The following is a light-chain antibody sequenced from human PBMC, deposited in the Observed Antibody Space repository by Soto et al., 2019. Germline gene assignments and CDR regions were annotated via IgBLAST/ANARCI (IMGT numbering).Light chain of an antibody. Sequence: EIVMTQSPATLSVSPRERATLSCRAGGRISNNLAWYQQKPGQAPRLLIYGAATRAAGVPARFSGRGSGTEFTLTISSLQSEDFGVYYCQQYNNWPGTFGKGTKVEIK. J-gene: IGKJ1*01. V-gene: IGKV3-15*01. CDR1: GRISNN. CDR2: GAA. CDR3: QQYNNWPGT.